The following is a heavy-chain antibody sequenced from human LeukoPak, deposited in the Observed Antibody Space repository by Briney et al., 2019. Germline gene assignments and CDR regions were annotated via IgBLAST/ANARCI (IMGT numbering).Heavy chain of an antibody. J-gene: IGHJ4*02. CDR2: IIPIFGTA. CDR3: ARAEAIDY. D-gene: IGHD5-12*01. CDR1: GGTFSSYD. Sequence: SVKVSCKASGGTFSSYDISWVRQATGQGLEWMGGIIPIFGTANYAQKFQGRVTIATDESTSTAYMELSSLRSEDTAVYYCARAEAIDYWGQGTLVTVSS. V-gene: IGHV1-69*05.